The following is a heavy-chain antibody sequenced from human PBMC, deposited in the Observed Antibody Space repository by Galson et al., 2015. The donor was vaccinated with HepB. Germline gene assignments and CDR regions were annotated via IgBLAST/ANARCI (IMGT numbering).Heavy chain of an antibody. D-gene: IGHD3-22*01. J-gene: IGHJ3*02. Sequence: SLRLSCAASGFTFSNYSMNWVRQAPGKGLEWVSYISSSSSDIYYADSVKGRFTISRDNAKNSLYLQMNSLRAEDTAVYYCARPHRLRSTMIEVADDDIDIWGQGTMVTVSS. CDR2: ISSSSSDI. CDR3: ARPHRLRSTMIEVADDDIDI. V-gene: IGHV3-21*01. CDR1: GFTFSNYS.